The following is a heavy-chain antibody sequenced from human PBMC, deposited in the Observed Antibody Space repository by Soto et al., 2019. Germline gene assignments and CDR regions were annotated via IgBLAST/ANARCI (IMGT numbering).Heavy chain of an antibody. CDR2: ISAYNAYT. V-gene: IGHV1-18*01. CDR3: ARDRDCRSNRCIVPDFDY. CDR1: GYTFASSG. Sequence: QVQLVQSGAEVKKPGASVKVSCKASGYTFASSGISWVRQAPGQGLEWMGWISAYNAYTNYAQNFQGRVTMTTDTSTSTAYMELGSLRSDDTAVYYCARDRDCRSNRCIVPDFDYWGQGTLVTVAS. J-gene: IGHJ4*02. D-gene: IGHD2-2*01.